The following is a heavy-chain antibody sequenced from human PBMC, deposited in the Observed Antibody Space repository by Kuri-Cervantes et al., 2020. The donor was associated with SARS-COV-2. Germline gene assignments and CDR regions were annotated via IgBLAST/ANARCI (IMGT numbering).Heavy chain of an antibody. J-gene: IGHJ4*02. D-gene: IGHD4-11*01. CDR1: GFTFSSYA. CDR2: VSYNGTNK. CDR3: TREAYDYNMGFDS. Sequence: GECLKSSCEASGFTFSSYAMSWVRQAPGTGLEWVAVVSYNGTNKYYADSVKVRFTISRDNSRNIVYLQMNSLRPEDTALYYCTREAYDYNMGFDSWGQGTLVTVSS. V-gene: IGHV3-30-3*01.